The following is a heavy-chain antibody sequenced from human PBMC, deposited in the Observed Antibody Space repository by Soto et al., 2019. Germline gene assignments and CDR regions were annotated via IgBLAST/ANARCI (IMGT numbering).Heavy chain of an antibody. CDR2: IIPLFRKT. V-gene: IGHV1-69*01. D-gene: IGHD3-10*01. CDR3: ARARLSNGDPNIYFFDGLDV. CDR1: GDMFRNSA. Sequence: QVQLVQSGAEVKRPGSSVKVSCKASGDMFRNSAFSWVRQAPGQGLAWMGVIIPLFRKTDVAQKFQGRVNFTADESTSSLYMAVSSLTSEDTAVYYCARARLSNGDPNIYFFDGLDVWGQGTTITVSS. J-gene: IGHJ6*02.